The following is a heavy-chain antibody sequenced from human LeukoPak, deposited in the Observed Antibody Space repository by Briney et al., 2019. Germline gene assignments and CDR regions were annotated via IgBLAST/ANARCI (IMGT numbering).Heavy chain of an antibody. D-gene: IGHD3-22*01. CDR2: ISAYNGNT. Sequence: GASVKVSCKASGYTFTSYGISWVRQAPGQGLEWMGWISAYNGNTNYAQKLQGRVTITADESTSTAYMELSSLRSEDTAVYYCATHKTGSSGYSSYNWFDPWGQGTLVTVSS. CDR1: GYTFTSYG. CDR3: ATHKTGSSGYSSYNWFDP. J-gene: IGHJ5*02. V-gene: IGHV1-18*04.